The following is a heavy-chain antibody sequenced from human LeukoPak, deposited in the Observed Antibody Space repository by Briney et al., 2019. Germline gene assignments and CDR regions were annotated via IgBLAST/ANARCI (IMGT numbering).Heavy chain of an antibody. V-gene: IGHV1-2*02. J-gene: IGHJ4*02. CDR3: ARSHLTGHDVKS. D-gene: IGHD5-12*01. Sequence: ASVKLSYNPSGYTFTEYYMLRVRQAPGHGLEWMGWMNPNNGDTNFGQKFQGRVTMTRDRYISTAYMELSSLRTDDTAVHFCARSHLTGHDVKSWGQGTLVTVSS. CDR2: MNPNNGDT. CDR1: GYTFTEYY.